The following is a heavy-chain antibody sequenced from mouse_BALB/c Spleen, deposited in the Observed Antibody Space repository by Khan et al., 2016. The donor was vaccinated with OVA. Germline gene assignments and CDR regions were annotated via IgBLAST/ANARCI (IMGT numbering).Heavy chain of an antibody. CDR1: FYSITSDYA. D-gene: IGHD4-1*01. V-gene: IGHV3-2*02. CDR3: ASELGRYYALDY. CDR2: ISYSGST. J-gene: IGHJ4*01. Sequence: QLEESGPFLFPPSPSLSLTFPFTFYSITSDYAWNWIRQFPGNKLEWMGYISYSGSTTYNPSLKSRISITRDTSKDQFFLQLKSVTSEDTATYYCASELGRYYALDYWGQGTSVTVSS.